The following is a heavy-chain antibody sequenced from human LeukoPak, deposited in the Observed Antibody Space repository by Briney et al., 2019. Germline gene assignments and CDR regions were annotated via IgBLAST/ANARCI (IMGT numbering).Heavy chain of an antibody. CDR2: ISYDGSNK. V-gene: IGHV3-30*04. CDR3: ARDRGSGVVVRSSDY. J-gene: IGHJ4*02. CDR1: GLIFSAYG. D-gene: IGHD3-3*01. Sequence: GGSLSLSCAASGLIFSAYGVQWVRQAPGGGREWVAVISYDGSNKYYGDAVKGRLTISRDNSKNTLYRKMNTLEPEDTAVYYGARDRGSGVVVRSSDYGGRGTPVTVSS.